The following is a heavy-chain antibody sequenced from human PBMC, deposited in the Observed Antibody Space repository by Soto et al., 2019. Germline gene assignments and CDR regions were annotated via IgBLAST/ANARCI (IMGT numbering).Heavy chain of an antibody. Sequence: QVQLMQSGAEVKKPGSSVQVSCKASGGFNNYAISWVRQAPGQGLEWMGVTIPELGTSNYAQRFQGRVTITVDKATNTAYLNLTTLTSEDTAIYYCAKARGYGSGRNNHYYGMDVWGQGTTVTVSS. CDR2: TIPELGTS. V-gene: IGHV1-69*06. CDR3: AKARGYGSGRNNHYYGMDV. CDR1: GGFNNYA. J-gene: IGHJ6*02. D-gene: IGHD3-10*01.